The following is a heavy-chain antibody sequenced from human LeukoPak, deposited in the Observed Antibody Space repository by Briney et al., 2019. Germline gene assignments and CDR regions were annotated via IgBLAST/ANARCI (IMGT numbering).Heavy chain of an antibody. Sequence: PGGSLRLSCAASGFTFSSYAMSWVRQAPGKGLEWVSAISGSGGSTYYADSVKGRFTISRDNSKNTLYLQMNSLRAEDTAVYYCAKDRVTGTTSGWMDAFDIWGQGTMVTVSS. CDR2: ISGSGGST. J-gene: IGHJ3*02. D-gene: IGHD1-20*01. V-gene: IGHV3-23*01. CDR3: AKDRVTGTTSGWMDAFDI. CDR1: GFTFSSYA.